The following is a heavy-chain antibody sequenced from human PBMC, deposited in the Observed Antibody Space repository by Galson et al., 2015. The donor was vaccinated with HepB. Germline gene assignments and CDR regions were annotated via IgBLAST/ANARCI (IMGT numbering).Heavy chain of an antibody. J-gene: IGHJ4*02. V-gene: IGHV3-11*01. Sequence: SLRLSCAASGFTFSDYHMSWIRQAPGKGLEWVSYISSSGSTIYYADSVKGRFTFSRDNAKNSLYLQMNSLRAEDTAVYYCARDISGSYFDYWGQGTLVTVSS. CDR1: GFTFSDYH. CDR2: ISSSGSTI. CDR3: ARDISGSYFDY. D-gene: IGHD1-26*01.